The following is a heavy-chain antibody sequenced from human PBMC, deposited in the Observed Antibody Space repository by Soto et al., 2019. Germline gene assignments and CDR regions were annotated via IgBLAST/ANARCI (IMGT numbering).Heavy chain of an antibody. CDR3: ATARSYYYDSSGYYRISKYDAFDI. D-gene: IGHD3-22*01. CDR2: IYHSGST. Sequence: SSVTLSLTCAVSGGSISSSNWWSWVRQPPGKGLEWIGEIYHSGSTNYNPSLKSRVTISVDKSKNQFSLKLSSVTAADTAVYYCATARSYYYDSSGYYRISKYDAFDIWGQGTLVTVSS. J-gene: IGHJ3*02. V-gene: IGHV4-4*02. CDR1: GGSISSSNW.